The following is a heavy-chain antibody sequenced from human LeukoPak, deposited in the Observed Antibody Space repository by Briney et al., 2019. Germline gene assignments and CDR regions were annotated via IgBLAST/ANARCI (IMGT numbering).Heavy chain of an antibody. CDR2: LYSCGNT. D-gene: IGHD6-19*01. Sequence: PGGSLRLSCAASGFTVITYDMTWIRQSPGKGLEWVSDLYSCGNTKYADSVQGRFTISRDNSKNTLYLEMNSLSPRDDSVLYWARGVKPVAANPLAYWGQGTLVTVSS. J-gene: IGHJ4*02. V-gene: IGHV3-53*01. CDR3: ARGVKPVAANPLAY. CDR1: GFTVITYD.